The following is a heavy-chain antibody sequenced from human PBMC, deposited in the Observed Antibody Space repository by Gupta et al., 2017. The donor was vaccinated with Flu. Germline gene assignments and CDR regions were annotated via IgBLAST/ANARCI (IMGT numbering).Heavy chain of an antibody. V-gene: IGHV3-33*01. CDR3: SRGVAVTGNQNHFDP. Sequence: QVPLAESGGGVVQPGTSLTLPCAASAFKLSSHAMHLVRQAPGKGLQWVAVIWGDGSKRYYTDSVMGRFTISRDNAVNMLYLQMNTLRIEDTALYFCSRGVAVTGNQNHFDPWGQGTLVTVSS. CDR1: AFKLSSHA. D-gene: IGHD2-21*02. CDR2: IWGDGSKR. J-gene: IGHJ5*02.